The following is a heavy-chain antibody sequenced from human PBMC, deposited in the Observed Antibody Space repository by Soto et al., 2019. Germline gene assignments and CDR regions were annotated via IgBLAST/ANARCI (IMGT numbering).Heavy chain of an antibody. CDR3: VGRLPSIYNLFDS. J-gene: IGHJ4*02. Sequence: SETLSLTCTVSGDSISSGTHYWNWIRQHPGKGLEWIGYISSSGNSYHSPSLKSRVFMSVDTSKNLFSLKLSSVTAADTAIYYCVGRLPSIYNLFDSWGQGTKVTFSS. CDR1: GDSISSGTHY. D-gene: IGHD1-1*01. CDR2: ISSSGNS. V-gene: IGHV4-31*03.